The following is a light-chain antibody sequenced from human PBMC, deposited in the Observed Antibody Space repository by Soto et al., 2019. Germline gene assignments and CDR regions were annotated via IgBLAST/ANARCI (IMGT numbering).Light chain of an antibody. V-gene: IGLV1-47*01. J-gene: IGLJ3*02. Sequence: QSVLTQPPSASGTPGQRVTISCSGSSSNIGSNYVYWYQQLPGTAPKLLIYRNNQRPSGVPDRFSGSKSGTSVSLAISALRSEDETDYYCAAWDDSLTGWLFGGGTKLTVL. CDR3: AAWDDSLTGWL. CDR2: RNN. CDR1: SSNIGSNY.